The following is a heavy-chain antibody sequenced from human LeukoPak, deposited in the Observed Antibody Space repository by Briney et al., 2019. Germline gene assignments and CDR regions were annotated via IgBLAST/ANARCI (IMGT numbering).Heavy chain of an antibody. CDR2: INPNSGGT. CDR1: GYTFTGYY. Sequence: ASVKVSCKASGYTFTGYYIHWVRQAPGQGLEWMGWINPNSGGTNYAQKFQGRVTMTRGTSISTAYMELSRLRSDDTAVYYCARKTGGFDPWGQGTLVTVSS. J-gene: IGHJ5*02. V-gene: IGHV1-2*02. CDR3: ARKTGGFDP.